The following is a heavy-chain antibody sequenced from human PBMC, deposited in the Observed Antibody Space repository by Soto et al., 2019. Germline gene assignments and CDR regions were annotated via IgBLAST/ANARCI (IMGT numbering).Heavy chain of an antibody. D-gene: IGHD1-1*01. Sequence: PGESLKISCKTSEYIFTNFWIGWVRQMPGKGLEWMGSIHPSDSETRYSPSSQGQVTISGDKSIFTAYLQWSSLKASDTAIYYCARRVETTSMWAYDIWGQGTMVTVS. J-gene: IGHJ3*02. CDR1: EYIFTNFW. CDR3: ARRVETTSMWAYDI. V-gene: IGHV5-51*01. CDR2: IHPSDSET.